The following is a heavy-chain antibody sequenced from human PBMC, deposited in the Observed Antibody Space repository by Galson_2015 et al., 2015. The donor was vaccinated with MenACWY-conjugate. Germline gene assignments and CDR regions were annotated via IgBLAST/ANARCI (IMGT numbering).Heavy chain of an antibody. J-gene: IGHJ4*02. CDR2: ISSSSSTI. CDR1: GFTFSSYR. D-gene: IGHD3-10*01. CDR3: ARDPALYRGVYYFDY. Sequence: SLRLSCAASGFTFSSYRMNWVRQAPGKGLEWVSYISSSSSTIYYADSVKGRFTISRDNAKNSLYLQMNSLRAEDTAVYYCARDPALYRGVYYFDYWGQGTLVTVSS. V-gene: IGHV3-48*04.